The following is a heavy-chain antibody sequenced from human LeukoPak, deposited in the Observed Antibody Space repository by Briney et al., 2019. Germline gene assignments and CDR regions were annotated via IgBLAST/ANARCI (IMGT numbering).Heavy chain of an antibody. D-gene: IGHD5-18*01. CDR1: GGSFSGYY. V-gene: IGHV4-34*01. CDR2: INHSGST. J-gene: IGHJ4*02. CDR3: ARPRIQLWSFDY. Sequence: SETLSLTCAVYGGSFSGYYWSWIRQPPGRGLEWIGEINHSGSTNYNPSLKSRVTISVDTSKNQFSLKLSSVTAADTAVYYCARPRIQLWSFDYWGQGTLVTVSS.